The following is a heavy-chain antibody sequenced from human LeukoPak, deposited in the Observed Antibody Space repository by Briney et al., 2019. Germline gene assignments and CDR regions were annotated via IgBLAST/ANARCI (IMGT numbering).Heavy chain of an antibody. Sequence: SETLSLTCAAYGVSFSGYYWSWIRQAPGKGLEWIGEINHSGNTNYNPSLNSRVTISVDTSKNQFSLKLSSVTAADTAVYYCVTEPGYCTGGRCYGGWFDPWGQGTLVTVSS. CDR1: GVSFSGYY. D-gene: IGHD2-15*01. CDR2: INHSGNT. V-gene: IGHV4-34*01. CDR3: VTEPGYCTGGRCYGGWFDP. J-gene: IGHJ5*02.